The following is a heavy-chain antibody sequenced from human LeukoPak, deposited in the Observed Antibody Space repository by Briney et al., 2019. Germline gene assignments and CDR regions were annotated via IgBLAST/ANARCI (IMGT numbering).Heavy chain of an antibody. V-gene: IGHV1-3*01. D-gene: IGHD3-10*01. CDR3: AREYVLLWFGERAWFDP. CDR1: GYTFTSYA. J-gene: IGHJ5*02. CDR2: INAGNGNT. Sequence: ASVKVSCKASGYTFTSYAMHWVRQAPGQRLEWMGWINAGNGNTKYSQKFQGRVTITRDTSASTAYTELSSLRSEDTAVYYCAREYVLLWFGERAWFDPWGQGTLVTVSS.